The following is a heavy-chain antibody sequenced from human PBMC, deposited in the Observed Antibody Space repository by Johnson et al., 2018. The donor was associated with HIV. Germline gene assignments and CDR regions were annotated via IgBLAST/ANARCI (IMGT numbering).Heavy chain of an antibody. Sequence: QVQLVESGGGVVQPGRSLRLSCAASGFTFSNAWMSWVRQAPGKGLEWVALISYDGSNKYYADSVKGRFTISRDNSKNTLYLQMNSLRPEDTAVYYCARDPSPIVGATYAFDIWGQGTMVTVSS. CDR2: ISYDGSNK. J-gene: IGHJ3*02. CDR3: ARDPSPIVGATYAFDI. V-gene: IGHV3-30*03. D-gene: IGHD1-26*01. CDR1: GFTFSNAW.